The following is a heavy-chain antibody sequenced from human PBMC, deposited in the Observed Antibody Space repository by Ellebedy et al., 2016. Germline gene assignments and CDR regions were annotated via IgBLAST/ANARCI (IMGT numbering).Heavy chain of an antibody. CDR1: GGSISSSSSY. V-gene: IGHV4-39*07. CDR3: AREVAGDPDTPSEAVDI. D-gene: IGHD7-27*01. Sequence: SETLSLTCTVSGGSISSSSSYWGWIRQPPGKGLEWIGNIYYGGSTYYNPSLKGRVTISVDTSKNQFSLKLSSVTAADTAVYYCAREVAGDPDTPSEAVDIWGQGTMVTVSS. J-gene: IGHJ3*02. CDR2: IYYGGST.